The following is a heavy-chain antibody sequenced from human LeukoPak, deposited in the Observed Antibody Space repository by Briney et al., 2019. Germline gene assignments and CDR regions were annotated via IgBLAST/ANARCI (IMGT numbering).Heavy chain of an antibody. J-gene: IGHJ4*02. D-gene: IGHD6-13*01. Sequence: SVRVSCKTSGYTFTSDGISWVRQAPGQGLEWMGGIIPIFGTANYAQKFQGRVTITADESTSTAYMELSSLRSEDTAVYYCASTTQLGDGYFDYWGQGTLVTVSS. CDR3: ASTTQLGDGYFDY. V-gene: IGHV1-69*13. CDR2: IIPIFGTA. CDR1: GYTFTSDG.